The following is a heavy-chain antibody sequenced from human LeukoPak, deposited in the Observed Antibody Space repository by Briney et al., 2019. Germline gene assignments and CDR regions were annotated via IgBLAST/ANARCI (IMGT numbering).Heavy chain of an antibody. D-gene: IGHD3-10*01. Sequence: ASVKVSCKASGYTFTSYDINWVRQATGQGLEWMGWMNPNCGNTGYAQKFQGRVTMTRNTFISTAYMELSSLRSEDTAVYYCATLESSESLFDYWGQGTLVTVSS. J-gene: IGHJ4*02. CDR3: ATLESSESLFDY. CDR1: GYTFTSYD. V-gene: IGHV1-8*01. CDR2: MNPNCGNT.